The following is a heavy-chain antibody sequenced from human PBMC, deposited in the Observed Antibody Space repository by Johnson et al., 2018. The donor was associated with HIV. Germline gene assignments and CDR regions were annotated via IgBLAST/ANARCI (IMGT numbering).Heavy chain of an antibody. V-gene: IGHV3-30-3*01. CDR2: ISYDGSNK. Sequence: QVQLVESGGGVVQPGRSLRLSCAASGFTFSSYAMHWVRQAPGKGLEWVAVISYDGSNKYYADSVKGRFTISRDNSKNTLYLQMNSLRAEDTAVYFCARGTDYGWGSYLPDAFDIWGQGTMVTVSS. CDR1: GFTFSSYA. D-gene: IGHD3-16*02. CDR3: ARGTDYGWGSYLPDAFDI. J-gene: IGHJ3*02.